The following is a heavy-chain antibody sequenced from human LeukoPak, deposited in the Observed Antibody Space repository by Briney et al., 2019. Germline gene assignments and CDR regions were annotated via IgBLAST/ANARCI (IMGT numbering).Heavy chain of an antibody. D-gene: IGHD4-17*01. CDR2: ITGSGATT. J-gene: IGHJ4*02. V-gene: IGHV3-23*01. CDR1: EFTFSSYA. CDR3: ARGNGDYRLGSVSADY. Sequence: GASLRLSCAPSEFTFSSYAMSWLRQAPGKGLEWVSTITGSGATTYYADSVKGRFTISRDISKNTLYLYLQMNSLRAEDTAAYYCARGNGDYRLGSVSADYWGQGTLVTVSS.